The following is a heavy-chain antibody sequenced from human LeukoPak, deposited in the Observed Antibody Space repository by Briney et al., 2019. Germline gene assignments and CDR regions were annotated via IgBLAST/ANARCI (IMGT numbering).Heavy chain of an antibody. V-gene: IGHV1-69*04. Sequence: SVKVSCKASGGTFSSYAISWVRQAPGQGLEWMGRIIPILGIANYAQKFQGRVTITADKSTSTAYMELSSLRSEDTAVYYCARDATTVTNIYYGMDVWGQGTTVTVSS. D-gene: IGHD4-17*01. J-gene: IGHJ6*02. CDR1: GGTFSSYA. CDR3: ARDATTVTNIYYGMDV. CDR2: IIPILGIA.